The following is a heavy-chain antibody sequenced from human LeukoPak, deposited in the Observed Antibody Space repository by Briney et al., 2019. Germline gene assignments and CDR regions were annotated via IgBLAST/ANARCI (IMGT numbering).Heavy chain of an antibody. D-gene: IGHD3-22*01. CDR3: AVGSGYYWQKNWFDP. CDR2: IIPIFGTA. Sequence: ASVKVSCKASGGTFSSYAISWVRQAPGQGLEWMGGIIPIFGTANYAQKFQGRVTITADKSTSTAYMELSSLRSEDTAVYYCAVGSGYYWQKNWFDPWGQGTLVTVSS. J-gene: IGHJ5*02. V-gene: IGHV1-69*06. CDR1: GGTFSSYA.